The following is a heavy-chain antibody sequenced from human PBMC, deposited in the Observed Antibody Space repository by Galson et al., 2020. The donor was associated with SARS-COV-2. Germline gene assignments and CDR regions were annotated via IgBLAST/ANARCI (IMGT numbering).Heavy chain of an antibody. Sequence: ASETLSLTCTVSGGSISTNYYWCWIRQPPGKGLEWITNIYYSGNTYYNPSLKSRVTISVDTSKNQCSLKLRSVTAADAAVYYCARVAIGGAGGDNWFDPWGQGTLVTVSS. CDR2: IYYSGNT. CDR1: GGSISTNYY. CDR3: ARVAIGGAGGDNWFDP. J-gene: IGHJ5*02. V-gene: IGHV4-39*07. D-gene: IGHD3-16*01.